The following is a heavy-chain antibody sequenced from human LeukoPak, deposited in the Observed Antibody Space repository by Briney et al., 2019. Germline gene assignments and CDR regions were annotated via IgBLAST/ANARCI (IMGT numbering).Heavy chain of an antibody. Sequence: GGSLKLSCTASGFSLSGSSKHWVRQAPEKGLEWVGRIKSKTDGGTTDYAAPVKGRFTISRDDSKNTLYLQMNSLKTEDTAVYYCTTEGDYYDSSINFDYWGQGTLVTVSS. CDR1: GFSLSGSS. CDR2: IKSKTDGGTT. CDR3: TTEGDYYDSSINFDY. V-gene: IGHV3-15*07. J-gene: IGHJ4*02. D-gene: IGHD3-22*01.